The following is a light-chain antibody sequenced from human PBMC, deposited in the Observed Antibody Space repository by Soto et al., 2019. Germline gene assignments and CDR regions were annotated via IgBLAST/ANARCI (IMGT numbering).Light chain of an antibody. Sequence: NVLTQTLGTPSFSPRVKAHPSLAASQSVSSSSLAWYQQKPGQAPRLLIYDTSSRATGIPDRFSGSGSGTDFTLTISRLEPEDFAVYYCQQYVSSPLTFGGGTKVDIK. CDR2: DTS. J-gene: IGKJ4*01. V-gene: IGKV3-20*01. CDR3: QQYVSSPLT. CDR1: QSVSSSS.